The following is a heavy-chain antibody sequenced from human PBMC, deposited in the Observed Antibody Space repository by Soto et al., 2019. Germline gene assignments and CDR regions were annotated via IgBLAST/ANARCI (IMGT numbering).Heavy chain of an antibody. CDR3: VKGDLDTAVVNSPDAFDF. D-gene: IGHD5-18*01. CDR1: GFTFSEYG. Sequence: LRLSCTASGFTFSEYGIHWVRQAPGKGLEWVAVISYDGDNKYYAQSVKGRFTISRDNSKNTLFLHTDSLRHEDTAVYHCVKGDLDTAVVNSPDAFDFWGQGTMVTVSS. V-gene: IGHV3-30*18. J-gene: IGHJ3*01. CDR2: ISYDGDNK.